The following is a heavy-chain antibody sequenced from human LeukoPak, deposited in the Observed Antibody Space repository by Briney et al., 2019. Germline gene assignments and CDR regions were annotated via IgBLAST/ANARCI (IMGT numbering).Heavy chain of an antibody. CDR2: IDGGGVNT. Sequence: PSGGFLRLSCAGSGFTFSNYGMSWVRQAPGKGLGWVSAIDGGGVNTLYADSVKGRFTISRDNSKNTVYLQMNSLSAEDTAIYYCAKRSARPKPFDCWGQGTLVTVSS. CDR1: GFTFSNYG. CDR3: AKRSARPKPFDC. V-gene: IGHV3-23*01. D-gene: IGHD6-25*01. J-gene: IGHJ4*02.